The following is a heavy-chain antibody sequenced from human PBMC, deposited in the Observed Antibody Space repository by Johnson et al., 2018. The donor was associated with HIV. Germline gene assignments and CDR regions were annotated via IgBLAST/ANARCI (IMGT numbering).Heavy chain of an antibody. J-gene: IGHJ3*02. CDR1: GFTFSSYP. CDR2: ISFDGSKK. V-gene: IGHV3-30*04. CDR3: ARDRCSSTSCIDAFDI. Sequence: QVQLVESGGGLVQPGGSLRLSCAASGFTFSSYPMHWVRQAPGKGLEWVAVISFDGSKKYHADSVKGRFTISRDNVKNTLYLQMNSQRAEDTAVYYCARDRCSSTSCIDAFDIWGQGTMVTVSS. D-gene: IGHD2-2*01.